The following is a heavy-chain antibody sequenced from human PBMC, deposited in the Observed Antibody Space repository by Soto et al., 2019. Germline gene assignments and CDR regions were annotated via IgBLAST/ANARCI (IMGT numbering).Heavy chain of an antibody. CDR1: GFTFSSYG. Sequence: PGGSLRLSCAASGFTFSSYGMHWVRQAPGKGLEWVSAIGTAGDTYYPGSVKGRFTISRDDSKNTAYLQMNSLKTEDTAVYYCTRPSDGNWFGPWGQGTLVTVSS. J-gene: IGHJ5*02. CDR2: IGTAGDT. CDR3: TRPSDGNWFGP. D-gene: IGHD2-8*01. V-gene: IGHV3-13*04.